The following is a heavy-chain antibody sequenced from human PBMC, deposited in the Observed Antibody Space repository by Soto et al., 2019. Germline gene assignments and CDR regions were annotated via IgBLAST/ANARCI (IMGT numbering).Heavy chain of an antibody. D-gene: IGHD1-26*01. J-gene: IGHJ4*02. V-gene: IGHV3-30-3*01. CDR2: ISYDGSNK. CDR1: GFTFSSYA. Sequence: GSLRLSCAASGFTFSSYAMHWVRQAPGKGLEWVAVISYDGSNKYYADSVKGRFTISRDNSKNTLYLQMNSLRAEDTAVYYCASKSGSYSFDYWGQGTLVTVSS. CDR3: ASKSGSYSFDY.